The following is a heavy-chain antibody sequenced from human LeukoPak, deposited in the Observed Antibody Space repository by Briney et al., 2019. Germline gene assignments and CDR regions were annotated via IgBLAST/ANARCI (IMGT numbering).Heavy chain of an antibody. V-gene: IGHV3-21*01. Sequence: PGGSLRLSCAASGFTFSSYWMHWVRQAPGKGLEWVSSISSSSSYIYYADSVKGRFTISRDNAKNSLYLQMNSLRAEDTAVYYCARADYGDYYYYYMDVWGKGTTVTVSS. J-gene: IGHJ6*03. CDR3: ARADYGDYYYYYMDV. CDR2: ISSSSSYI. D-gene: IGHD4-17*01. CDR1: GFTFSSYW.